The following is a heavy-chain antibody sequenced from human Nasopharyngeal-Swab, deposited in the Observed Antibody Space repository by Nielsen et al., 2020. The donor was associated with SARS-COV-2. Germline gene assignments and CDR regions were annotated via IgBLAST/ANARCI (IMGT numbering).Heavy chain of an antibody. CDR2: INPNSGGT. V-gene: IGHV1-2*04. D-gene: IGHD2-21*02. Sequence: WVREDSGKGFEWMGWINPNSGGTNYAQKFQGWVTMTRDTSISTAYMELSRLRSDDTAVYYCARSHIVVVTDAFDIWGQGTMVTVSS. J-gene: IGHJ3*02. CDR3: ARSHIVVVTDAFDI.